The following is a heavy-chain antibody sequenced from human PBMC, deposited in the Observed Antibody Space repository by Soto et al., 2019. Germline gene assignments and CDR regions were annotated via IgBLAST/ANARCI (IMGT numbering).Heavy chain of an antibody. J-gene: IGHJ3*02. CDR3: AHNYDWNYDRADAFDI. Sequence: QITLKESGPPLVKPTQTLTLTCTFSGFSLSTSGVGVGWIRQPPVRALEWLALVYGDYDKRYSPSLKSRLTSTQDTSKNQVVLTMTHMDPVDTATYYCAHNYDWNYDRADAFDIWGQGTMVTVSS. CDR2: VYGDYDK. V-gene: IGHV2-5*02. CDR1: GFSLSTSGVG. D-gene: IGHD1-7*01.